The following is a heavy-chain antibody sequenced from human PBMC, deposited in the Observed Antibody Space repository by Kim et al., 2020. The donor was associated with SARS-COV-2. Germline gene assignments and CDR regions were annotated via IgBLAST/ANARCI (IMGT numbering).Heavy chain of an antibody. D-gene: IGHD2-15*01. J-gene: IGHJ5*02. Sequence: GSTYYNPSLESRVTISVDTSKNQFSRKLSSVTAADTAVYYCAAYKTYLVAWGQGTLVTVSS. V-gene: IGHV4-39*01. CDR2: GST. CDR3: AAYKTYLVA.